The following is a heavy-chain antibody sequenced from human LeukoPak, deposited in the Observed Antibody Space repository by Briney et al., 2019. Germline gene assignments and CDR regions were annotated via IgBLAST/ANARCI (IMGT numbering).Heavy chain of an antibody. V-gene: IGHV4-4*02. Sequence: SETLSLTCDVSGGSISSTNWWGWVRQPPGQGLEWIGEISLTGETNYNPSLNGRDTMSLDKSRNQLSLKLTSVAAADTAIYYCSRESGAFCPFGYWGQGTLVIVPP. CDR1: GGSISSTNW. J-gene: IGHJ4*02. CDR2: ISLTGET. D-gene: IGHD1-26*01. CDR3: SRESGAFCPFGY.